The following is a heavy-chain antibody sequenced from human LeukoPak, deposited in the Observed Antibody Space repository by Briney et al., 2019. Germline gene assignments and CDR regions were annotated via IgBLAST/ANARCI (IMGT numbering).Heavy chain of an antibody. CDR1: GFTVSSNY. CDR3: ARESAGYYYYGMDV. J-gene: IGHJ6*02. Sequence: GGSLRLSCAASGFTVSSNYMSWVRQAPGKGLEWVSVIYSGGGTYYADSVKGRFTISRDNSKNTLYLQMNSLRAEDTAVYYCARESAGYYYYGMDVWGQGTTVTVSS. CDR2: IYSGGGT. V-gene: IGHV3-66*01.